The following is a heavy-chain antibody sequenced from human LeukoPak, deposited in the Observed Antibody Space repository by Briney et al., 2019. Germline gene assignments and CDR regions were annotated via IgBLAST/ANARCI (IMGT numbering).Heavy chain of an antibody. Sequence: SETLSLTCVVSDGSISGYYWSWIRQSAGKGLEWIGRIYSSGNTTYNPSLESRVSMSVETSKKQLSLRLSSVTAADTAVYYCARGKYDTSGYYQQFDFWGQGTLVTVSS. J-gene: IGHJ4*02. D-gene: IGHD3-22*01. V-gene: IGHV4-4*07. CDR3: ARGKYDTSGYYQQFDF. CDR1: DGSISGYY. CDR2: IYSSGNT.